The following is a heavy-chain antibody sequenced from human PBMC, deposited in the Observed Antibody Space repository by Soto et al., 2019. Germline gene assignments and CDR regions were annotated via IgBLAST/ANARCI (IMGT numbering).Heavy chain of an antibody. Sequence: PGGSLRLSCAASGFTFSSYAMSWVRQAPGQGLEWVAATSGGAGSTYYADSVKGRFTISRDNSKNTLYLQMNSLRAEDTAVYFWAKDRDSYAYLPLWPVDYWGQGTLVTVSS. CDR3: AKDRDSYAYLPLWPVDY. CDR1: GFTFSSYA. D-gene: IGHD5-18*01. CDR2: TSGGAGST. J-gene: IGHJ4*02. V-gene: IGHV3-23*01.